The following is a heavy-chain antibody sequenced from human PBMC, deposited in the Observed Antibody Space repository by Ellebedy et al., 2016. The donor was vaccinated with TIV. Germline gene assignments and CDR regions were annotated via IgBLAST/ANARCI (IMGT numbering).Heavy chain of an antibody. CDR2: ISSSSSYI. D-gene: IGHD3-3*01. J-gene: IGHJ4*02. CDR3: APDPEFLGD. CDR1: GFTFSSYS. Sequence: GESLKISCAASGFTFSSYSMNWVRQAPGKGLEWVSSISSSSSYIYYADSVKGRFTISRDNAKNSLYLQMNSLRAEGTAVYYCAPDPEFLGDWGQGTLVTVSS. V-gene: IGHV3-21*01.